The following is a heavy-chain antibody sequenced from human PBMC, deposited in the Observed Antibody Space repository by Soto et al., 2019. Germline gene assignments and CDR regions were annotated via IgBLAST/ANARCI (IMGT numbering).Heavy chain of an antibody. D-gene: IGHD2-2*01. V-gene: IGHV4-39*02. CDR1: GGSINYNSYH. CDR3: ARLVVVAPVANV. J-gene: IGHJ4*02. Sequence: KPSETLSLTCSVSGGSINYNSYHWGWIRQPPGQGLEWIGSIFYTGTTLYNPSLESRVTMSVDTSKNSFSLHLTSVTAADTAVYFCARLVVVAPVANVWGQGTLVTVSS. CDR2: IFYTGTT.